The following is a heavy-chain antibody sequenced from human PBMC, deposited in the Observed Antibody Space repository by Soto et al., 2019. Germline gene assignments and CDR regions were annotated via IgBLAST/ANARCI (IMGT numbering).Heavy chain of an antibody. CDR1: GGSISGYY. J-gene: IGHJ4*02. Sequence: QVQLQESGPGLVKPSETLSLTCTVSGGSISGYYWSWIRQPPGKGLEWIGYIYYSGSTNYNPSLNSRVTISVDTSKNQFSLRLSSVTAADTAVYYCTKSAQITSRGWYRDWGQGTLVTVSS. CDR3: TKSAQITSRGWYRD. V-gene: IGHV4-59*01. D-gene: IGHD6-19*01. CDR2: IYYSGST.